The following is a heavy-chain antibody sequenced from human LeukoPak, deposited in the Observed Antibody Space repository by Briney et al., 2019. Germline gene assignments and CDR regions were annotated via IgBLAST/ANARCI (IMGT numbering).Heavy chain of an antibody. J-gene: IGHJ4*02. D-gene: IGHD6-19*01. CDR2: IYYSGST. V-gene: IGHV4-39*01. CDR3: ARGDLAVAGKGFDY. Sequence: SETLSLTCTVSGGSISSSSYYWGWIRQPPGKGLEWIGSIYYSGSTYYNPSLKSRVTISVDTSKNQFSLKLSSVTAADTAVYYCARGDLAVAGKGFDYWGQGTLVTVSS. CDR1: GGSISSSSYY.